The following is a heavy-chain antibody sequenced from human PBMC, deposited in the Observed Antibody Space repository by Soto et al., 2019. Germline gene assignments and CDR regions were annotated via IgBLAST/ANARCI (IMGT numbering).Heavy chain of an antibody. V-gene: IGHV4-34*01. CDR2: INHSGST. J-gene: IGHJ6*03. Sequence: SETLSLTCAVYGGCFSGYYWSWIRQPPGKGLEWIGEINHSGSTNYNPSLKSRVTISVDTSKNQFSLKLSSVTAADTAVYYCARGRQLVRVYYYYMDVWGKGTTVTVSS. CDR3: ARGRQLVRVYYYYMDV. CDR1: GGCFSGYY. D-gene: IGHD6-13*01.